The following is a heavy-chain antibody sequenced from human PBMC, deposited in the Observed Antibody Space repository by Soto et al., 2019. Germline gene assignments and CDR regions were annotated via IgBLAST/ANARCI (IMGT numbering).Heavy chain of an antibody. CDR1: GGSFSGYY. V-gene: IGHV4-34*01. CDR2: INHSGST. Sequence: PSETLSLTCAVYGGSFSGYYWSWIRQPPGKGLEWIGEINHSGSTNYNPSLKSRVTISVDTSKNQFSLKLSSVTAADTAVYYCARGRSGYYLYWYFDLWGRGTLVTVSS. D-gene: IGHD3-22*01. J-gene: IGHJ2*01. CDR3: ARGRSGYYLYWYFDL.